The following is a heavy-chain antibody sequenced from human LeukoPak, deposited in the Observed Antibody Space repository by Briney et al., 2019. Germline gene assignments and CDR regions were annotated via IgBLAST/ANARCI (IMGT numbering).Heavy chain of an antibody. J-gene: IGHJ4*02. CDR1: GYTFTGYY. D-gene: IGHD6-19*01. CDR3: ARSSGYSSGWYQDPEYYFDY. CDR2: INPNSGGT. V-gene: IGHV1-2*02. Sequence: ASVKVSCKASGYTFTGYYMHWVRQAPGQGLEWMGWINPNSGGTNYAQKFQGRVTMTRDTSISTAYMELSRLRSDDTAVYYCARSSGYSSGWYQDPEYYFDYWGQGTLVTVSS.